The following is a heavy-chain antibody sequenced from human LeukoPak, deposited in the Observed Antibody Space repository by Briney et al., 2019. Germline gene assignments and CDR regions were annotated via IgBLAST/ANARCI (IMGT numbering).Heavy chain of an antibody. V-gene: IGHV3-7*01. D-gene: IGHD1-26*01. J-gene: IGHJ6*03. CDR2: IKQDGSEK. CDR3: ARGGRYFHYYYYMDV. CDR1: GFTFSSYS. Sequence: GGSLRLSCAASGFTFSSYSMNWVRQAPGKGLEWVANIKQDGSEKYYVDSVKGRFTISRDNAKNSLYLQMNSLRAEDTAVYYCARGGRYFHYYYYMDVWGKGTTVTVSS.